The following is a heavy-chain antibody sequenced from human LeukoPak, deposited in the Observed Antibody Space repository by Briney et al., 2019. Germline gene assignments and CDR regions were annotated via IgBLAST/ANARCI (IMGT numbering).Heavy chain of an antibody. CDR2: IIPIFGTA. J-gene: IGHJ6*02. Sequence: ASVKVSCKASGGTFSSYAISWVRQAPGQGLEWMGGIIPIFGTANYAQKFQGRVTITADESTSTAYMELSSLRSEDTAVYYCAREHKDGGNSDYYYYGMDVWGQGTTVTVSS. V-gene: IGHV1-69*13. CDR1: GGTFSSYA. D-gene: IGHD4-23*01. CDR3: AREHKDGGNSDYYYYGMDV.